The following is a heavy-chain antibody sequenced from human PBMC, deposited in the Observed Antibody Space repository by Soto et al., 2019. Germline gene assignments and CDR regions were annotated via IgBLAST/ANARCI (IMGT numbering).Heavy chain of an antibody. D-gene: IGHD2-21*01. CDR2: IYHSGDT. CDR1: GDSMSSGAYY. V-gene: IGHV4-31*03. Sequence: SETLSLTCSVSGDSMSSGAYYWSWIRQHPGKGLEWIAYIYHSGDTHYNPSLRSRITISVDTSKNQFSLKLTSMTDADTAVYYCASTYCGYLDNWGQVTLVTVYS. CDR3: ASTYCGYLDN. J-gene: IGHJ4*02.